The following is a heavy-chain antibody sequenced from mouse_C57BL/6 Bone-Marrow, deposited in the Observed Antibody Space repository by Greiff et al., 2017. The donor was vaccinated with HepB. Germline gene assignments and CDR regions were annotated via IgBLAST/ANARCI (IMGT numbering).Heavy chain of an antibody. Sequence: QVQLKESGPELVKPGASVKISCKASGYAFSSSWMNWVKQRPGKGLEWIGRIYPGDGDTNYNGKFKGKATLTADKSSSTAYMQLSSLTSEDSAVYFCARGGGLKAWFAYWGQGTLVTVSA. J-gene: IGHJ3*01. CDR3: ARGGGLKAWFAY. D-gene: IGHD1-3*01. V-gene: IGHV1-82*01. CDR1: GYAFSSSW. CDR2: IYPGDGDT.